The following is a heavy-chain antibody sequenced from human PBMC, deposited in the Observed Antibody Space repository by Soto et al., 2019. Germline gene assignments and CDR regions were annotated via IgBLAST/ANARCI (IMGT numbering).Heavy chain of an antibody. J-gene: IGHJ4*02. V-gene: IGHV1-69*01. Sequence: QVQLVQSGAEVKKPGSSVKVSCKASGGTFSSYAISWVRQAPGQGLEWMGGIIPIFGTANYAQKFQGRVTITADESTSTAYMELSSLRSEDTGVYYCAREYGTTPSNHFDYWGQGTLVTVSS. CDR3: AREYGTTPSNHFDY. CDR2: IIPIFGTA. D-gene: IGHD1-7*01. CDR1: GGTFSSYA.